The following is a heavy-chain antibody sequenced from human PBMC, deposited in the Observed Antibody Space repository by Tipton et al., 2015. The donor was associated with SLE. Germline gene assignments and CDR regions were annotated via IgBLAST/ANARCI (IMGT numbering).Heavy chain of an antibody. D-gene: IGHD3-22*01. CDR1: GGSISSYY. V-gene: IGHV4-59*01. CDR2: IYYSGST. Sequence: TLSLTCTVSGGSISSYYWSWIRQPPGKGLEWIGYIYYSGSTSYNPSLKSRVTISVDTSNYHFSLNLRSVTAADTAVYYCARGTYYYESSGYNGYYHYYMDVWGRGTAVTVSS. CDR3: ARGTYYYESSGYNGYYHYYMDV. J-gene: IGHJ6*03.